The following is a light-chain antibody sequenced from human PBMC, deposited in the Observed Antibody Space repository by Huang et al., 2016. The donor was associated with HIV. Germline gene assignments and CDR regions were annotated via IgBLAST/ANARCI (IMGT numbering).Light chain of an antibody. Sequence: ETVMTQSPATLSVSPGERVTLSCRASQSVSTNLAWYQQRPGQAPRLLIYDASTRATGVPARFSGSGSGTEFTLTISSLQAGDFAVYFCQQYNAWPPWTFGQGTKVEIK. CDR2: DAS. J-gene: IGKJ1*01. V-gene: IGKV3-15*01. CDR1: QSVSTN. CDR3: QQYNAWPPWT.